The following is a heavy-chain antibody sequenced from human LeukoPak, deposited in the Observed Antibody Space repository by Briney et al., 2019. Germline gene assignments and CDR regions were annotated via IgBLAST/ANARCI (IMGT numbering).Heavy chain of an antibody. Sequence: GGSLRLSCAASGFTFSSCAMNWVRQAPGKGLEWVSGISGSGGITHYADSVRGRFTISRDNSKNTLYLQMNSLRAEDTSVYYCAKDPTDFDSSGQTYFDYWGQGSLVTVSS. D-gene: IGHD3-22*01. V-gene: IGHV3-23*01. CDR2: ISGSGGIT. CDR3: AKDPTDFDSSGQTYFDY. J-gene: IGHJ4*02. CDR1: GFTFSSCA.